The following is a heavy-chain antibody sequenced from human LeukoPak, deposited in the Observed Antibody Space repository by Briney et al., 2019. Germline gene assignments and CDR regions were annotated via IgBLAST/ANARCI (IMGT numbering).Heavy chain of an antibody. CDR2: ISSSGESI. D-gene: IGHD2-15*01. Sequence: GSLRLYCAASGFTFSRHTMNWVRQAPGKGLEWVSCISSSGESIHYADSVKGRFTISRDNAKNSLSLQMDSLTADDSALYFCTRDGPLGQSCSDHWGQGTLVTVSS. J-gene: IGHJ4*02. V-gene: IGHV3-21*01. CDR1: GFTFSRHT. CDR3: TRDGPLGQSCSDH.